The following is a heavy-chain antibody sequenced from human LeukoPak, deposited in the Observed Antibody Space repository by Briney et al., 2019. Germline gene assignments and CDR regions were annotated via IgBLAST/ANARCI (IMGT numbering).Heavy chain of an antibody. Sequence: PGRSLRLSCAASGFTFSSYAMHWVHQAPGKGLEWVAVISYDGSNKYYADSVKGRFTISRDNSKNTLYLQMNSLRAEDTAVYYCASREEMATTVDYWGQGTLVTVSS. CDR2: ISYDGSNK. CDR1: GFTFSSYA. CDR3: ASREEMATTVDY. J-gene: IGHJ4*02. D-gene: IGHD5-24*01. V-gene: IGHV3-30-3*01.